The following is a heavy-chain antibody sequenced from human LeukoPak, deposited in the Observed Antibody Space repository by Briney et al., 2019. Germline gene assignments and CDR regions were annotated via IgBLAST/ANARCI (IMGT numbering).Heavy chain of an antibody. Sequence: GGSLRLSCADSGFTFSNYWMSWVRQAPGKGLEWVANMNQDGSEKYYVDSVKGRFTISRDNAKNSLYLQMNSPGAEDTAVYYCARESHATFDYWGQGTLVIVSS. V-gene: IGHV3-7*01. CDR1: GFTFSNYW. CDR2: MNQDGSEK. J-gene: IGHJ4*02. D-gene: IGHD1-26*01. CDR3: ARESHATFDY.